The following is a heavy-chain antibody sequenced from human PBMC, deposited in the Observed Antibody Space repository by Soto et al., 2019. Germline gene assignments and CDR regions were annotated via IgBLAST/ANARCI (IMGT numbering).Heavy chain of an antibody. CDR1: GFIFSDYS. J-gene: IGHJ4*02. CDR2: ISNSGRIT. V-gene: IGHV3-11*01. D-gene: IGHD3-16*01. Sequence: VHLEESGGGLVQPGGSLRLSCTASGFIFSDYSMSWIRQAPGKGLEWVSDISNSGRITHHADSVEGRFTISRDNAKDSLYLQMNSLRPEDSPIYYCARDHGGGGLTLEYWGQGTLVTVSS. CDR3: ARDHGGGGLTLEY.